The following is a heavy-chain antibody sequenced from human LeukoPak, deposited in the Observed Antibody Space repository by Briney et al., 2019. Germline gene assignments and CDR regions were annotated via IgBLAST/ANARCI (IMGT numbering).Heavy chain of an antibody. CDR3: ATGGGSGSNYYNGMDV. D-gene: IGHD3-10*01. J-gene: IGHJ6*02. CDR2: ISSSGSNT. CDR1: RFSFSDYY. Sequence: PGGSLRLSCAGSRFSFSDYYMSWIRQAPGKGLEWLAYISSSGSNTNYADSVKGRFTISRDNAKNSLYLQMNSLRAEDTAVYYCATGGGSGSNYYNGMDVWGQGTTLTVSS. V-gene: IGHV3-11*05.